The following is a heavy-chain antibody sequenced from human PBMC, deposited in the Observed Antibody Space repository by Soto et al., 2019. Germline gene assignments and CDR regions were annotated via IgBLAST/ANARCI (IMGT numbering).Heavy chain of an antibody. V-gene: IGHV5-51*03. CDR2: IYPGDSDT. Sequence: EVQLVQSGAEVKKPGESLKISCKASGYSFTSYWIGWVRQMPGKGLEWMGIIYPGDSDTRYSPSFQGQVTISADKSISTAYLQWSSLKASDTAIYYCARRSGDRSRSYGLDVWGQGTTVTVSS. J-gene: IGHJ6*02. CDR1: GYSFTSYW. CDR3: ARRSGDRSRSYGLDV.